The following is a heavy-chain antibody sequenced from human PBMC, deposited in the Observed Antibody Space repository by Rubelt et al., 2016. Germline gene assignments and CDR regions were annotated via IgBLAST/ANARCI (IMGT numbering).Heavy chain of an antibody. V-gene: IGHV3-7*01. CDR2: IKQDGSEK. CDR3: ATPMVNDYGDPTDAFDI. D-gene: IGHD4-17*01. J-gene: IGHJ3*02. CDR1: GFTFSSYW. Sequence: GSLRLSCAASGFTFSSYWMSWVRQAPGKGLEWVANIKQDGSEKYYVDSVKGRFTISRENAKNSLYLQMNSLRAENTAVYYCATPMVNDYGDPTDAFDIWGQGTMVTVSS.